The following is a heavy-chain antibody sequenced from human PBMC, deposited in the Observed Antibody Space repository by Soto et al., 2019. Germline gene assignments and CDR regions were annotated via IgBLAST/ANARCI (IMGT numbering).Heavy chain of an antibody. CDR2: IIPIFGTA. V-gene: IGHV1-69*01. J-gene: IGHJ6*02. CDR1: GGTFSSYA. D-gene: IGHD3-3*01. Sequence: QVQLVQSGAEVKKPGSSVKVSCKASGGTFSSYAISWVRQAPGQGLEWMGGIIPIFGTANYAQKFQGRVTITADESTSTAYMELSSLRSEDTAVYYCARAGDDFWSGYQYYYDMDVWGQGTTVTVSS. CDR3: ARAGDDFWSGYQYYYDMDV.